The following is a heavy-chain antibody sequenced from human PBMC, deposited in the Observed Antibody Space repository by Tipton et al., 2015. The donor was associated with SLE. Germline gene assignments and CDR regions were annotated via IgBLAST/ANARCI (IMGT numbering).Heavy chain of an antibody. D-gene: IGHD6-19*01. V-gene: IGHV3-23*01. Sequence: SLRLSCAASGFTFSTYAMNWVRQAPGKGLEWVSGISGSAGSTYYADSAKGRFTISRDNSKKTLYLQMNSLRADDTAVYYCAKAIAVAGPFDFWGQGTLVTVSS. CDR1: GFTFSTYA. J-gene: IGHJ4*02. CDR3: AKAIAVAGPFDF. CDR2: ISGSAGST.